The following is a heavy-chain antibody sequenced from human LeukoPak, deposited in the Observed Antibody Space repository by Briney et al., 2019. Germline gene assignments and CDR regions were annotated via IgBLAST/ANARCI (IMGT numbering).Heavy chain of an antibody. D-gene: IGHD1-20*01. V-gene: IGHV1-69*13. CDR2: NIPIFGTS. J-gene: IGHJ4*02. Sequence: SVKVSCKASGGTVSNYAISWVRQAPGQGLEWMGGNIPIFGTSNYAQKFQGRVTITADESTNTAYMELSSLRSEDTALYYCARARCNWLFDYWGQGTLVTVSS. CDR3: ARARCNWLFDY. CDR1: GGTVSNYA.